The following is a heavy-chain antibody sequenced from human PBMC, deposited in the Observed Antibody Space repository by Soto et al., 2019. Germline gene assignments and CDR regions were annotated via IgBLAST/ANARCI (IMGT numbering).Heavy chain of an antibody. CDR2: IYYSGST. CDR1: GCSLSSYY. CDR3: ERGSVAAPYYYCYYMNG. J-gene: IGHJ6*03. V-gene: IGHV4-59*01. D-gene: IGHD2-15*01. Sequence: PSETLSLTCSLSGCSLSSYYWCWIRQPPGKGLEWIGYIYYSGSTNYNPSLKSRVTISVDTSKNQFSLKLSSVTAAETAVCYCERGSVAAPYYYCYYMNGRGKGTTVTDSS.